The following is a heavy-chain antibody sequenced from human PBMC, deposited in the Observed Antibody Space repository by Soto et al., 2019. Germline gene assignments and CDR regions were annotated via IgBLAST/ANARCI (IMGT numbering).Heavy chain of an antibody. J-gene: IGHJ1*01. V-gene: IGHV1-2*02. CDR3: ARLSPDLGAPGGYSGC. D-gene: IGHD2-15*01. CDR1: EYTFTGYY. Sequence: GASVKVSCKASEYTFTGYYMHWVRQAPGQGLEWMGWINPNSGGTNYAQKFQDRVTMTRDTSISTDYMELSRLRSDDTAVYYCARLSPDLGAPGGYSGCWRQGTLVRVCS. CDR2: INPNSGGT.